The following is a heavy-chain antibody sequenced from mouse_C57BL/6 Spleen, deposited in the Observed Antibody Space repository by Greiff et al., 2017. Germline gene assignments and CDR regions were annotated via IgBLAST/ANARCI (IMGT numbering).Heavy chain of an antibody. J-gene: IGHJ4*01. Sequence: VQLQESGAELVKPGASVKMSCKASGYTFTTYPIEWMKQNHGKSLEWIGNFHPYNDDTKYNEKFKGKATLTVEKSSSTVYLELSRLTSDDSAVYYCARGIYYYGSSDAMDYWGQGTSVTVSS. CDR2: FHPYNDDT. CDR3: ARGIYYYGSSDAMDY. CDR1: GYTFTTYP. D-gene: IGHD1-1*01. V-gene: IGHV1-47*01.